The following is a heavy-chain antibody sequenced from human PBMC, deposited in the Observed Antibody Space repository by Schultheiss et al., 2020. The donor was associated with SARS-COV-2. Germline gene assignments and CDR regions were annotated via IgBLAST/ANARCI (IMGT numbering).Heavy chain of an antibody. Sequence: SETLSLTCAVSGGSISSSNWWSWVRQPPGKGLEWIGEINHSGSTNYNPSLKSRVTISVDTSKNQFSLKLSSVTAADTAVYYCARAYRPASTENWYFDLWGRGTLVTVSS. CDR3: ARAYRPASTENWYFDL. CDR2: INHSGST. V-gene: IGHV4-4*02. CDR1: GGSISSSNW. J-gene: IGHJ2*01.